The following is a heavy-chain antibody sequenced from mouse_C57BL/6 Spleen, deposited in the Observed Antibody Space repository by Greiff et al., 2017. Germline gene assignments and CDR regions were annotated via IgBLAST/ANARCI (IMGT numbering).Heavy chain of an antibody. CDR2: IYPSDSET. D-gene: IGHD4-1*01. CDR3: ARREANFYWYFDV. V-gene: IGHV1-61*01. Sequence: QVQLQQPGAELVRPGSSVKLSCKASGYTFTSYWMDWVKQRPGQGLEWIGNIYPSDSETHYNQKFKDKATLTVDKSSSTAYMQLSSLTSEDSAVYYCARREANFYWYFDVWGKGTTVTVSS. J-gene: IGHJ1*03. CDR1: GYTFTSYW.